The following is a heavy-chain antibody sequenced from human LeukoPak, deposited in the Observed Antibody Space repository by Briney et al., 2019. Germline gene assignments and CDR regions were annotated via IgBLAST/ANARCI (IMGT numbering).Heavy chain of an antibody. CDR2: IYTSGST. V-gene: IGHV4-61*02. D-gene: IGHD3-9*01. CDR1: GGSISSGSYC. J-gene: IGHJ5*02. CDR3: ARGPYYDILTGYYPTPPWFDP. Sequence: TSETLSLTCTVSGGSISSGSYCWSWIRQPAGKGLEWIGRIYTSGSTNYNPSLKSRVTISVDTSKNQFSLKLSSVTAVDTAVYYCARGPYYDILTGYYPTPPWFDPWGQGTLVTVSS.